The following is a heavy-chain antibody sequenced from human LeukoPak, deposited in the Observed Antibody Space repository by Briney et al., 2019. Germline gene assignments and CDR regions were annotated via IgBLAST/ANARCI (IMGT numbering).Heavy chain of an antibody. Sequence: GASVKVSCKASGGTFSSYAISWVRQAPGQGLEWVGGIIPIFGTANYAQKFQGRVTITADESTSTAYMELSSLRSEDTAVYYCARDRHRYCSSTSCLGNAFDIWGQGTMVTVSS. D-gene: IGHD2-2*01. V-gene: IGHV1-69*13. J-gene: IGHJ3*02. CDR3: ARDRHRYCSSTSCLGNAFDI. CDR1: GGTFSSYA. CDR2: IIPIFGTA.